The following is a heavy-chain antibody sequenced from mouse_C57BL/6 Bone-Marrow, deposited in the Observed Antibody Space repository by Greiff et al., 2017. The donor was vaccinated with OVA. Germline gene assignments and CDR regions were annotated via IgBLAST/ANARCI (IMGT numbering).Heavy chain of an antibody. D-gene: IGHD2-10*01. CDR3: ARSLPFAY. CDR2: ISDGGSYT. V-gene: IGHV5-4*01. CDR1: GFTFSSYA. J-gene: IGHJ3*01. Sequence: EVQVVESGGGLVKPGGSLKLSCAASGFTFSSYAMSWVRQTPEKRLEWVATISDGGSYTYYPDNVKGRFTISRDNAKNNLYLQMDHLKSEDTAMYYCARSLPFAYWGQGTLVTVSA.